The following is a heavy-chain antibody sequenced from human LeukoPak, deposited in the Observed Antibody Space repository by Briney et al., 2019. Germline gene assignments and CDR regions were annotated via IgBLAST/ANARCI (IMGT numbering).Heavy chain of an antibody. CDR3: AREQQFTGGYIDY. CDR2: IYTSGST. V-gene: IGHV4-61*02. D-gene: IGHD6-13*01. J-gene: IGHJ4*02. Sequence: SQTLSLTCTVSGGAISSGSYYWSWIRQSAGKGLEWIGRIYTSGSTNYNPSLKSRVTISVDTSKNQFSLKLSSVTAADTAVYYCAREQQFTGGYIDYWGQGTLVTVSS. CDR1: GGAISSGSYY.